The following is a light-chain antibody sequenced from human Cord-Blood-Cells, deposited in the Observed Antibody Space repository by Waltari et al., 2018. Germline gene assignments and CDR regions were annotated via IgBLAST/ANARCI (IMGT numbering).Light chain of an antibody. CDR3: QQSYSTPPT. V-gene: IGKV1-39*01. CDR1: QSISSY. CDR2: AAS. J-gene: IGKJ1*01. Sequence: DIQMTQPPSSLSASVGDRVTITCRASQSISSYLNWYQQKPGKAPKLLNYAASSLQSGVPSRFSGSGSGTDFTLTISSLQPEDFATYYCQQSYSTPPTFGQGTKVEIK.